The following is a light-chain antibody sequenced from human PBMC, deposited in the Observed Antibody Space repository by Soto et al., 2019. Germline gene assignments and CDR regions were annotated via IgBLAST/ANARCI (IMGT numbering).Light chain of an antibody. CDR2: GAS. CDR3: QQYNNWPRT. Sequence: EIVMTQSPATLSVSPGERGTLSCRASQSVSSNLAWYQQKPGQAPSLLIYGASTRATGIPARFSGSGSGTEFTLTISSLQSEDFAASYCQQYNNWPRTFGQGTKV. J-gene: IGKJ1*01. V-gene: IGKV3-15*01. CDR1: QSVSSN.